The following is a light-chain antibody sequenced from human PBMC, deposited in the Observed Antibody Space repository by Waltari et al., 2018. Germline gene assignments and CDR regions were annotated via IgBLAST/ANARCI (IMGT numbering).Light chain of an antibody. CDR2: SNI. J-gene: IGLJ3*02. CDR1: RSNLGTGYD. V-gene: IGLV1-40*01. Sequence: QSVLTQPPSVSGAPGQRVTISCTGSRSNLGTGYDVHWYQQFPGTAPKLLIYSNINRPSGVPDRFSGSKSGTSAYLGITGLQAEDEADYYGQTYDTSLSRLFGGGTKLTVL. CDR3: QTYDTSLSRL.